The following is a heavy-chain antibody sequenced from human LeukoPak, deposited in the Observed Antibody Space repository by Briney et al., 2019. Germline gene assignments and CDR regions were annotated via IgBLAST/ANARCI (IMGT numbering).Heavy chain of an antibody. J-gene: IGHJ5*02. Sequence: ASVKVSCKASGYTFTGYYMHWVRQAPGQGLEWMGIINPSGGSTSYAQKFQGRVTMTRDMSTSTVYMELSSLRSEDTAVYYCARDPYSGSPRGNWFDPWGQGTLVTVSS. CDR1: GYTFTGYY. V-gene: IGHV1-46*01. CDR3: ARDPYSGSPRGNWFDP. CDR2: INPSGGST. D-gene: IGHD1-26*01.